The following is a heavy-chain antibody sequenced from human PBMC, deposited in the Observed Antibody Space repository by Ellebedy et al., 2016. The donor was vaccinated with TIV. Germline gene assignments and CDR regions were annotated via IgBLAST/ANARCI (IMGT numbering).Heavy chain of an antibody. Sequence: ASVKVSCXASGYTFTSYYMHWVRQAPGQGLEWMGIINPSGGSTSYAQKFQGRVTMTRDTSTSTVYMELSSLRSEDTAVYYCARDMGFGELLLYFDYWGQGTLVTVSS. CDR2: INPSGGST. D-gene: IGHD3-10*01. CDR1: GYTFTSYY. CDR3: ARDMGFGELLLYFDY. J-gene: IGHJ4*02. V-gene: IGHV1-46*01.